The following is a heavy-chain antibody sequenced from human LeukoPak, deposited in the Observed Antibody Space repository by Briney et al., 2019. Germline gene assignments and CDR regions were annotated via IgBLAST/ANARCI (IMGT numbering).Heavy chain of an antibody. Sequence: SETLSLTCAVYGGSFSGYYWSWIRQPPGKGLEWIGEINHSGSTNYNPSLKSRVTISVGTSKNQFSLKLSSVTAADTAVYYCARGPMMAYWGQGTLVTVSS. CDR1: GGSFSGYY. J-gene: IGHJ4*02. V-gene: IGHV4-34*01. D-gene: IGHD3-22*01. CDR3: ARGPMMAY. CDR2: INHSGST.